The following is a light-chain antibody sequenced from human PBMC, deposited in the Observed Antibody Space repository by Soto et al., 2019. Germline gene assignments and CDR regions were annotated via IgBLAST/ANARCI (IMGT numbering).Light chain of an antibody. J-gene: IGKJ2*01. V-gene: IGKV3-20*01. CDR3: QHYGSSPRT. Sequence: EIVLTQTPGTLSLSPGERATLSCRASQSVTSSHLAWYQQKPGQAPRLLIYGASTRATGIPDRFSGSGSDTDFSLTIRRLDPEDFAMYYCQHYGSSPRTFGQGTKLEIK. CDR2: GAS. CDR1: QSVTSSH.